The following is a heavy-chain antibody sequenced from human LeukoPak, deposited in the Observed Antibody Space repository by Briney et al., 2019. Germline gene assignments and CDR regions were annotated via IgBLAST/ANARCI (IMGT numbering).Heavy chain of an antibody. CDR1: GFSFSSYG. CDR2: IRHDGTET. Sequence: GGSLRPSCAASGFSFSSYGMPWLRQAPGKGPESVALIRHDGTETYHADSVKGRFTISRDDSKSTFYLQMNSLRPEDTAVYYCAKANRDHLSHYYGVDVWGPGTTV. D-gene: IGHD3-10*01. V-gene: IGHV3-30*02. J-gene: IGHJ6*02. CDR3: AKANRDHLSHYYGVDV.